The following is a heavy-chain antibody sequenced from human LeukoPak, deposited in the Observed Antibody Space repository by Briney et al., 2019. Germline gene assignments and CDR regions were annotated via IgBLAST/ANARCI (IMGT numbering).Heavy chain of an antibody. J-gene: IGHJ6*04. CDR2: ISSSGSTI. CDR1: GFTFSSYS. CDR3: AELGITMIGGV. Sequence: GGSLRLSCAASGFTFSSYSMNWVRQAPGKGLEWVSYISSSGSTIYYADSVRGRFTISRDNAKNSLYLQMNSLRAEDTAVYYCAELGITMIGGVWGKGTTVTISS. V-gene: IGHV3-48*04. D-gene: IGHD3-10*02.